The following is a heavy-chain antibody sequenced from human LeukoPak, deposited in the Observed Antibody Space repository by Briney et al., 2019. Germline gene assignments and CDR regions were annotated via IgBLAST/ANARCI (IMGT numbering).Heavy chain of an antibody. CDR2: IKKDGSEK. V-gene: IGHV3-7*01. CDR1: GFTSGSYW. D-gene: IGHD6-19*01. CDR3: AREWGEYRSGWYFYFDY. Sequence: GGSLRLSCAASGFTSGSYWMSWVRQAPGKGLERVANIKKDGSEKYYVDSVKGRFTISRDNAKNSLYLQMNSLRAEDTAVYYCAREWGEYRSGWYFYFDYWGQGTLVTVSS. J-gene: IGHJ4*02.